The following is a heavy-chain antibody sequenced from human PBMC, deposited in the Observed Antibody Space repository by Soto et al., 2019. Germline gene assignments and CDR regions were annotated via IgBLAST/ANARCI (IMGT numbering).Heavy chain of an antibody. J-gene: IGHJ3*02. CDR3: ARGGSNDWQVAFDI. CDR1: GGSFSTYY. Sequence: QLQQWGAGLLKPSETLSLTCVVSGGSFSTYYYNWISQSPGKGLGWIGEINHSGNNNYSPSLKSRVTMSLDTSKNQCSLKLTSVTAADTAVYYCARGGSNDWQVAFDIWGQGTMVTVSS. V-gene: IGHV4-34*01. CDR2: INHSGNN. D-gene: IGHD3-9*01.